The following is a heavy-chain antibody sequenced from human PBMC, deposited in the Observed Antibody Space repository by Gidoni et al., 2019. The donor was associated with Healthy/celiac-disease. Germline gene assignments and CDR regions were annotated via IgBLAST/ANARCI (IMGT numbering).Heavy chain of an antibody. J-gene: IGHJ4*02. D-gene: IGHD2-2*01. CDR3: ASSSTSLGLDY. CDR1: GFTFSSYA. V-gene: IGHV3-30-3*01. CDR2: ISYDGSNK. Sequence: QVQLVESGGGVVQPGRSLRLSCAASGFTFSSYAMHWVRQAPGKGLEWVAVISYDGSNKYYADSVKGRFTISRDNSKNTLYLQMNSLRAEDTAVYYCASSSTSLGLDYWGQGTLVTVSS.